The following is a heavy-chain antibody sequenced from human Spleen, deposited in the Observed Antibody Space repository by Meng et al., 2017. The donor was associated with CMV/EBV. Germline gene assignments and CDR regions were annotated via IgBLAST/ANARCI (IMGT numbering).Heavy chain of an antibody. D-gene: IGHD2-2*01. J-gene: IGHJ4*02. Sequence: HQVSLELASSSVSLSLYCLFFSYSITSVTHHYVWICQHQVKGLELVVHIFYSGLPCYNPSLKRRVSISIVTSKNQFSLNLTSVTASDTAVYYCAIVSRGRDYFAYWGQGTLDTVSS. V-gene: IGHV4-31*03. CDR1: SYSITSVTHH. CDR2: IFYSGLP. CDR3: AIVSRGRDYFAY.